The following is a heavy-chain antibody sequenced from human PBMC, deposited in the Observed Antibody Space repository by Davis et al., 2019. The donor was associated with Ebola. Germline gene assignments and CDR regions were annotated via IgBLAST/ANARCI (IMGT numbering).Heavy chain of an antibody. Sequence: GGSLRLSCAASGFTFSNYGMHWVRQAPGKGLEWVAVIWYDGSNKYYADSVKGRFTISRDNSKNTLYLQMNSLRAEDTAVYYCARGRGYSYGDGFDYWGQGTLVTVSS. J-gene: IGHJ4*02. D-gene: IGHD5-18*01. CDR2: IWYDGSNK. CDR3: ARGRGYSYGDGFDY. CDR1: GFTFSNYG. V-gene: IGHV3-33*01.